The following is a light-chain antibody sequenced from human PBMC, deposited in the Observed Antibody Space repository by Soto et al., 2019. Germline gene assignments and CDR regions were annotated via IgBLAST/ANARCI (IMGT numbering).Light chain of an antibody. CDR3: QHYYSTPPT. J-gene: IGKJ1*01. Sequence: DIVMTQSPDSLAVSLGERATINCESSQSVLYSSTNKNYLAWFQQKPGQPPKLLIYWASTRESGVPDRFSGSGSGTDFTLTISSLQAEDVAVYYCQHYYSTPPTFGQGTKVEIK. V-gene: IGKV4-1*01. CDR1: QSVLYSSTNKNY. CDR2: WAS.